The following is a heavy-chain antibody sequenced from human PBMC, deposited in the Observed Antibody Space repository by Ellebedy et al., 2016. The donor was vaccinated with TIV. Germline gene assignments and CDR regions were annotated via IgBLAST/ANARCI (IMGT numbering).Heavy chain of an antibody. CDR3: ARDFVGATGPSDWYFDL. V-gene: IGHV1-69*13. D-gene: IGHD1-26*01. CDR2: IIPIFGTA. CDR1: GGTFSSYA. J-gene: IGHJ2*01. Sequence: SVKVSXKASGGTFSSYAISWVRQAPGQGLEWMGGIIPIFGTANYAQKFQGRVTITADESTSTAYMELSSLRSEDTAVYYCARDFVGATGPSDWYFDLWGRGTLVTVSS.